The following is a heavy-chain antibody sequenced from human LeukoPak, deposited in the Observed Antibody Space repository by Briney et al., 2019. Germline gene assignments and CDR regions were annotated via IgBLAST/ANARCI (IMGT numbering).Heavy chain of an antibody. CDR2: ISGSGGST. CDR1: GGSISSGDYY. Sequence: LSLTCTVSGGSISSGDYYWSWIRQAPGKGLEWVSAISGSGGSTYYADSVKGRFTISRDNSKNTLYLQMNSLRAEDTAVYYCAKDRRYYDSSGYFDYWGQGTLVTVSS. D-gene: IGHD3-22*01. J-gene: IGHJ4*02. V-gene: IGHV3-23*01. CDR3: AKDRRYYDSSGYFDY.